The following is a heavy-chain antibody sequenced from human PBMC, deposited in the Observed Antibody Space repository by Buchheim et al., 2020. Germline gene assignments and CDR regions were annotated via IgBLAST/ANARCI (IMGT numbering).Heavy chain of an antibody. CDR2: ISGSGGST. CDR1: GFTFSSYA. CDR3: AKGEYCTNGVCYTPFDY. J-gene: IGHJ4*02. Sequence: EVQLLESGGGLVQPGGSLRLSCAASGFTFSSYAMSWVRQAPGKGVEWVSAISGSGGSTYYADSVKGRVTISRDNSKNTLYLQMNSLRAEDTAVYYCAKGEYCTNGVCYTPFDYWGQGTL. V-gene: IGHV3-23*01. D-gene: IGHD2-8*01.